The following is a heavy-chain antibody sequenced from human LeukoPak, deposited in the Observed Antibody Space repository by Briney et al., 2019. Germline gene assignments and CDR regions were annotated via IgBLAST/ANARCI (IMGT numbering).Heavy chain of an antibody. V-gene: IGHV3-30*03. D-gene: IGHD3-22*01. Sequence: GGSLRLSCAASGFTFSSYGMHWVRQAPGKGLEWVAVISYDGSNKYYADSVKGRFTISRDNSKNTLYLQMNSLRAEDTAVYYCARVRYYINDYWGQGTLVTVSS. CDR3: ARVRYYINDY. CDR1: GFTFSSYG. CDR2: ISYDGSNK. J-gene: IGHJ4*02.